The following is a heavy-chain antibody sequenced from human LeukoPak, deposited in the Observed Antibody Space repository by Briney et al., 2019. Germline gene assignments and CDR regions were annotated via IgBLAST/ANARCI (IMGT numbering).Heavy chain of an antibody. CDR1: GYTFTSYG. Sequence: PRASVKVSCKASGYTFTSYGISWVRQAPGQGLEWMGWISAYNGNTNYAQKLQGRVTMTTDTSTSTAYMELRSLRSDDTAVYYCARDGLWQTDYYYYYYGMDVRGKGTTVTVSS. D-gene: IGHD3-16*01. V-gene: IGHV1-18*01. CDR3: ARDGLWQTDYYYYYYGMDV. J-gene: IGHJ6*04. CDR2: ISAYNGNT.